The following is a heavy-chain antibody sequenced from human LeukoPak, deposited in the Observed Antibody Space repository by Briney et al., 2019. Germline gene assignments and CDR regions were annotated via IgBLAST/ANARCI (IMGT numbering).Heavy chain of an antibody. V-gene: IGHV4-59*01. D-gene: IGHD1-26*01. J-gene: IGHJ4*02. Sequence: SETLSLTCTVSGGSISSYYWSWIRQPPGKGLEWIGYIYYSGSTNYNPSLKSRVTISVDTSKNQFSLKLSSVTAADTAVYYCARDTVIVGATWGTGPTFDYWGQGTLVTVSS. CDR1: GGSISSYY. CDR2: IYYSGST. CDR3: ARDTVIVGATWGTGPTFDY.